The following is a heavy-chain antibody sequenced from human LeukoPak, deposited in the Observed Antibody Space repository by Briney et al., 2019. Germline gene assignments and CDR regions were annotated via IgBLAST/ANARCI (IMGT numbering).Heavy chain of an antibody. J-gene: IGHJ4*02. CDR3: ARDFRHYDSSGYGEVFDY. CDR2: IMQDGSEK. D-gene: IGHD3-22*01. V-gene: IGHV3-7*01. Sequence: GGSLRLSCAASGFTFSNYWMSWVRQAPGKGLEWVANIMQDGSEKYYVDSVKGRFTISRDNAKNSLYLQMDSLRAEDTAVYYCARDFRHYDSSGYGEVFDYWGQGTLLTVSS. CDR1: GFTFSNYW.